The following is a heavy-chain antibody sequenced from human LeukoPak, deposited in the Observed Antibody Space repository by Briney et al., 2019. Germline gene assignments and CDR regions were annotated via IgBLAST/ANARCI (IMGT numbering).Heavy chain of an antibody. CDR2: IYYSGST. V-gene: IGHV4-59*08. CDR1: GGSISSYY. Sequence: SETLSLTCTVSGGSISSYYWSWIRQPPGKGLEWIGYIYYSGSTNYHPSLKSRVTISVDTSKNQFSLKLSSVTAADTAVYYCAGNGLGESTGYWGQGTLVTVSS. D-gene: IGHD2-8*02. J-gene: IGHJ4*02. CDR3: AGNGLGESTGY.